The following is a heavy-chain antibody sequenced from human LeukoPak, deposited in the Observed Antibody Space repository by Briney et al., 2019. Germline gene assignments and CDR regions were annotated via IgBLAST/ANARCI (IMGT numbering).Heavy chain of an antibody. Sequence: SETLSLTCTVSGGSISSYYWSWIRQPPGKGLEWIWRINTSGSTNYNPSLKSRVTISVDTSKNQFSLKLSSVTAADTAVYYCARVGNVLRYFDWSSRHAFDIWGQGTMVTVSS. CDR2: INTSGST. J-gene: IGHJ3*02. D-gene: IGHD3-9*01. V-gene: IGHV4-4*07. CDR3: ARVGNVLRYFDWSSRHAFDI. CDR1: GGSISSYY.